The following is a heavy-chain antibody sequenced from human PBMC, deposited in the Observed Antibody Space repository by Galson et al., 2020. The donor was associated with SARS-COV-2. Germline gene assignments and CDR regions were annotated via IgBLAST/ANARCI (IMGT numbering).Heavy chain of an antibody. V-gene: IGHV3-30*04. CDR3: TGDVSGEASDI. J-gene: IGHJ3*02. Sequence: GGSLRLSCAASGFTFTNYAMHWVRQAPGKGLERLTVISHDGKIQVYADSVKGRFTISRDNSGNMVFLQIVSLRPDDTALYYCTGDVSGEASDIWGQGTMVTVSS. CDR2: ISHDGKIQ. CDR1: GFTFTNYA.